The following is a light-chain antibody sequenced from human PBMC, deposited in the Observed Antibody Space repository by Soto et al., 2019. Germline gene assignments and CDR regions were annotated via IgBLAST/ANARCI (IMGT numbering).Light chain of an antibody. V-gene: IGKV3-15*01. CDR1: QSVSSS. CDR2: DAS. Sequence: IVMTQSPATLSVSPGDRATLSCRASQSVSSSFAWYQQIPGQAPRLLIYDASTRATGIPARFGGSGSGTEFTLTISSLQSEDFAVYYCQQYNNWPPLTFGGGTKVELK. J-gene: IGKJ4*01. CDR3: QQYNNWPPLT.